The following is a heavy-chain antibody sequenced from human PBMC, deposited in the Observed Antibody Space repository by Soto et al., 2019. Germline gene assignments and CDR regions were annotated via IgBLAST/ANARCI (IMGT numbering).Heavy chain of an antibody. D-gene: IGHD3-10*02. V-gene: IGHV4-30-2*01. Sequence: QLQLQESGSRLVKSSETLSLTCDVSGDTIRPDGYSWAWIRHPPGQALEWIGHTYPSANPYYNPSLNRRVIISVVGPKNYLSLTLRCVPAADPAVSYCAREMYGEFVVSLDPWRQGIQVTVSS. J-gene: IGHJ5*02. CDR3: AREMYGEFVVSLDP. CDR1: GDTIRPDGYS. CDR2: TYPSANP.